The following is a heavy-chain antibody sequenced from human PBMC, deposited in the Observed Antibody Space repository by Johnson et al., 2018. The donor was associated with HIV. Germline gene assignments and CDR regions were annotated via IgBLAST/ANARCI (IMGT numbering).Heavy chain of an antibody. D-gene: IGHD5-12*01. Sequence: QVQLVESGGGVVQPGGSLRLSCAASGFTFGSYGMHWVRQAPGKGLEWVAFIRYDGSNKYYADAVKGLFTISRDNSKNTLYLQMNSLRAEDTAVYYCARVKVATINAFDIWGQGTMVTVSS. J-gene: IGHJ3*02. V-gene: IGHV3-30*02. CDR1: GFTFGSYG. CDR2: IRYDGSNK. CDR3: ARVKVATINAFDI.